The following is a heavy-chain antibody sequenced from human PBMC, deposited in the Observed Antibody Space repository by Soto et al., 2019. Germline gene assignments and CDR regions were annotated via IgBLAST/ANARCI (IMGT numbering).Heavy chain of an antibody. CDR3: ARASITARPDYFDY. Sequence: PGGSLRLSCAASGFTVSSHYMAWVRQAPGKGLEWVSGISGSGEGTHYADSVKGRFTISRDNTKNTLYLQINSLRAEDTAAYYCARASITARPDYFDYWGHGTLVTVSS. J-gene: IGHJ4*01. D-gene: IGHD2-2*02. CDR1: GFTVSSHY. V-gene: IGHV3-23*01. CDR2: ISGSGEGT.